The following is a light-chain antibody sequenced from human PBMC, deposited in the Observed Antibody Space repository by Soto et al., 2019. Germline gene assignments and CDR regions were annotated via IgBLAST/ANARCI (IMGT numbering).Light chain of an antibody. J-gene: IGKJ1*01. V-gene: IGKV3-15*01. CDR2: GAT. Sequence: EIVMTQSPATLSVSPGERATLSCRANQSVTSNLAWYQQRPGQAPRLLIYGATTRATGVPARFSGSGSGTEFTLTISSLQSEDSAVYYCQQYNNWPPAFGQGTKVEIK. CDR3: QQYNNWPPA. CDR1: QSVTSN.